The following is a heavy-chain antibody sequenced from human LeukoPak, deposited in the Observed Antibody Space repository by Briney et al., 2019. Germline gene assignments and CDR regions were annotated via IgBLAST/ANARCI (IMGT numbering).Heavy chain of an antibody. D-gene: IGHD6-13*01. CDR3: ARSYSSSWYPHFDY. Sequence: PGGSLRLSCAASGFTFSSYTMNWVRQAPGKGLEWVSSISSSTSTIYYADSVKGRFTISRDNAKNSLYLQMNSLRAEDTAVYYCARSYSSSWYPHFDYWGQGTLVTVSS. CDR1: GFTFSSYT. V-gene: IGHV3-48*04. J-gene: IGHJ4*02. CDR2: ISSSTSTI.